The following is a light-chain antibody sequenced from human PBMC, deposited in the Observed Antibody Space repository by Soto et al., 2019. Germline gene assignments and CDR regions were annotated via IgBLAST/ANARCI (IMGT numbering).Light chain of an antibody. CDR1: SSDIGGYNY. CDR2: DVS. J-gene: IGLJ2*01. Sequence: QSALTQPRSVSGSPGQSVTISCTGTSSDIGGYNYVSWYQQHPGKAPKLMIYDVSERPSGVPDRFSASKSGNTASLTISGLQAEDEADYYCCSYAGSYTHVLFRGGTKVTVL. CDR3: CSYAGSYTHVL. V-gene: IGLV2-11*01.